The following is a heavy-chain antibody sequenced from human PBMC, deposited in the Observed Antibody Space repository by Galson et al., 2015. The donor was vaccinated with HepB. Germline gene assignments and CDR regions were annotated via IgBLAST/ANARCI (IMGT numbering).Heavy chain of an antibody. J-gene: IGHJ6*03. CDR3: ARVGSSSPHYYYYYMDV. Sequence: SLRLSCAASGFTFSSYGMHWVRQAPGKGLEWVAVIWYDGSNKYYADSVKGRFTISRDNSKNTLYLQMNSLRAEDTAVYYCARVGSSSPHYYYYYMDVWGKGTTVTVSS. V-gene: IGHV3-33*01. CDR2: IWYDGSNK. CDR1: GFTFSSYG. D-gene: IGHD6-13*01.